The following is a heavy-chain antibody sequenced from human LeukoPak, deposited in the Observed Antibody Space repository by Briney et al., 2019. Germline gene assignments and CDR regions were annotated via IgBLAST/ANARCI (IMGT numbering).Heavy chain of an antibody. D-gene: IGHD7-27*01. CDR1: GFTFSNFW. V-gene: IGHV3-7*01. CDR3: ATLNWESPDY. Sequence: PGGSLRLSCADYGFTFSNFWMNWVRQAPGKGLEWVANINQDGSEKYYADSVKGRFTLSRDNAENSVYLQMNNLRPEETAVYYCATLNWESPDYWGQGTQVTVSS. J-gene: IGHJ4*01. CDR2: INQDGSEK.